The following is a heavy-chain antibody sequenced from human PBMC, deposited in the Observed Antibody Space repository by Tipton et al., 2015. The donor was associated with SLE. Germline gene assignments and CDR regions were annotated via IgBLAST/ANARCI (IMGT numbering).Heavy chain of an antibody. CDR1: ADSIRRSY. V-gene: IGHV4-59*12. Sequence: TLSLTCSVSADSIRRSYWSWIRQPPGKGLEWIGYIYYTGDTNYNPSLKSRVTISADTSKNQISLMLSSVTAADTAVYYCARETEDTGWIHSRDYIYYYYYVDVWGQGTTVTVSS. D-gene: IGHD6-19*01. CDR3: ARETEDTGWIHSRDYIYYYYYVDV. CDR2: IYYTGDT. J-gene: IGHJ6*03.